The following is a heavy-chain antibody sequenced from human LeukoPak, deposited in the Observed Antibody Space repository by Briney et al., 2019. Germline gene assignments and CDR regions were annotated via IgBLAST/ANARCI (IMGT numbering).Heavy chain of an antibody. CDR1: GFSFSDYT. CDR3: AKGGWTQFHY. D-gene: IGHD5-18*01. V-gene: IGHV3-30*04. Sequence: QPGGSLRLSCTASGFSFSDYTMHRVRQAPGKGLEWVALISFDGSNKYYTDSVKGRFTSSRDNSKNTLYLQMNSLRTEDTAVYYCAKGGWTQFHYWGQGTLVTVSS. CDR2: ISFDGSNK. J-gene: IGHJ4*02.